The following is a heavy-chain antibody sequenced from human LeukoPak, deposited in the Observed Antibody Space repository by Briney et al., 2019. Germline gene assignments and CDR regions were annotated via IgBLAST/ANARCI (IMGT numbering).Heavy chain of an antibody. CDR3: ARDPGGSYYYFDY. CDR2: INPNSGGT. J-gene: IGHJ4*02. V-gene: IGHV1-2*02. Sequence: GPSVKVSCKASGYTFTGYYMHWVRQAPGQGLEWMGWINPNSGGTNYAQKFQGRVTMTRDTSISTAYMELSRLRSDDTAVYYCARDPGGSYYYFDYWGQGTLVTVSS. CDR1: GYTFTGYY. D-gene: IGHD1-26*01.